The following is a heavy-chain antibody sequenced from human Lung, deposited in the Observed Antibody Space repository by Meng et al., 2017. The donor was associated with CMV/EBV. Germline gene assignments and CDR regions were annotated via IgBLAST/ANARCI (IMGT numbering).Heavy chain of an antibody. CDR2: IIPILGIA. Sequence: SCKASGGTFSRYPISWVRQAPGQGLEWMGRIIPILGIANYAQKFQGRVTITTDKSTSTAYMELSSLRSEDTAVYYCARDSRPFWFDPWGQGTLVTVSS. V-gene: IGHV1-69*04. CDR3: ARDSRPFWFDP. CDR1: GGTFSRYP. J-gene: IGHJ5*02.